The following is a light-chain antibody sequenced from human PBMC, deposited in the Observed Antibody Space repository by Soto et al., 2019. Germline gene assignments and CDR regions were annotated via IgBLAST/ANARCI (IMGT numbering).Light chain of an antibody. Sequence: EIVMTQSPATLSVSPGERATLSCRASQSVSSNLAWYQQKPGQAPRLLIYGASTRATGIPARFSGSGSGTEFTLSISSMQPVDFAVYYCQQYNYWPRTFGQGTKVENK. J-gene: IGKJ1*01. CDR3: QQYNYWPRT. CDR2: GAS. CDR1: QSVSSN. V-gene: IGKV3-15*01.